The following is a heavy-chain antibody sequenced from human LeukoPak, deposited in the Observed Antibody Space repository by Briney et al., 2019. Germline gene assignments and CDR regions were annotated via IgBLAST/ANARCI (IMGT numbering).Heavy chain of an antibody. CDR3: TVTTY. CDR2: ISSSSSYT. V-gene: IGHV3-21*05. J-gene: IGHJ4*02. CDR1: GFTFSSYE. Sequence: PGGSLRLSCAASGFTFSSYEMNWVRQAPGKGLEWVSYISSSSSYTNYADSVKGRFTISRDNAKNSLYLQMNSLRAEDTAVYYCTVTTYWGQGTLVTVSS. D-gene: IGHD4-17*01.